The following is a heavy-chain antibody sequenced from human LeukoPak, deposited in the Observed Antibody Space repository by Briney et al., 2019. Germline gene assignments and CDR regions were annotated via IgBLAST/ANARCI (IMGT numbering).Heavy chain of an antibody. CDR2: IYTSGST. Sequence: PSETLSLTCTVSGGSISSGSYYWSWIRQPAGKELEWIGRIYTSGSTNYNPSLKRRVTISVDTSKNQFSLKLSSVTAADTAVYYCARVPVYYYGSGSAFDYWGQGTLVTVSS. CDR3: ARVPVYYYGSGSAFDY. D-gene: IGHD3-10*01. CDR1: GGSISSGSYY. V-gene: IGHV4-61*02. J-gene: IGHJ4*02.